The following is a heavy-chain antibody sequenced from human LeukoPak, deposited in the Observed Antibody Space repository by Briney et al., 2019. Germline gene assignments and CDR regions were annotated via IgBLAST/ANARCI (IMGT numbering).Heavy chain of an antibody. Sequence: PSETLSLTCTVSGYSISSGYYWGWIRQPPGKGLEWIGSIYHSGSTYYNPSLKSRVPISVDTSKNQFSRKLSSVTAADTAVYYGARDGSGGLEGYYYYMVVWGKGTTVTVSS. J-gene: IGHJ6*03. CDR3: ARDGSGGLEGYYYYMVV. D-gene: IGHD1-26*01. CDR2: IYHSGST. V-gene: IGHV4-38-2*02. CDR1: GYSISSGYY.